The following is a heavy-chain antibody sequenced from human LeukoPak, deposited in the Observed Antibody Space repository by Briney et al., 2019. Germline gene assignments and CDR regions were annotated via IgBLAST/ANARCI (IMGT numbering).Heavy chain of an antibody. D-gene: IGHD1-26*01. V-gene: IGHV3-30-3*01. CDR2: ISYDGSNK. Sequence: PGGSLRLSCAASGFTFSSYAMHWVRPAPGKGLEWAAGISYDGSNKYYADSVKGRFTISRDNSKNTLYLQMNSLRAEDTAVYYCARDWLYSGSYYPDYWGQGTLVTVSS. J-gene: IGHJ4*02. CDR3: ARDWLYSGSYYPDY. CDR1: GFTFSSYA.